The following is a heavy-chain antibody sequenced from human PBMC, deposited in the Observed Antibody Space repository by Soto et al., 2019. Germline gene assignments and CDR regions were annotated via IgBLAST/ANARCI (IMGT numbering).Heavy chain of an antibody. CDR1: GYTFTSYD. Sequence: QVQLVQSGAEVKKPGASVKVSCKASGYTFTSYDINWVRQATGQGLEWMGWMNPNSGNIGYAQKFQGRVTMTRNTSISTAYMELSSLRSEDTAVYYCARAVVVAANDWFDPWGQGTLVTVSS. CDR3: ARAVVVAANDWFDP. V-gene: IGHV1-8*01. J-gene: IGHJ5*02. CDR2: MNPNSGNI. D-gene: IGHD2-15*01.